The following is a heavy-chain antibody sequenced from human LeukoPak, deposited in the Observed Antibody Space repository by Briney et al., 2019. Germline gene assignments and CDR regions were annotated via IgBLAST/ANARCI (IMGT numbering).Heavy chain of an antibody. J-gene: IGHJ5*02. D-gene: IGHD5-12*01. CDR1: GFTFSSYG. CDR3: ARDGRVATIYNWFDP. Sequence: QTGGSLRLSCAASGFTFSSYGMHWVRQAPGKGLEWVAFIRYDGSNKYYADSVKGRFTISRDNSKNTLYLQMNSLRAEDTAVYYCARDGRVATIYNWFDPWGQGTLVTVSS. V-gene: IGHV3-30*02. CDR2: IRYDGSNK.